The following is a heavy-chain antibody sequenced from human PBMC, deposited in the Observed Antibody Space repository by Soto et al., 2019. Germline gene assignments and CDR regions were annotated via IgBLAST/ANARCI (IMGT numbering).Heavy chain of an antibody. CDR1: GYSFTSYW. CDR2: IYPGDSDT. V-gene: IGHV5-51*01. J-gene: IGHJ3*02. CDR3: ARRTTLVKDAFDI. Sequence: GESLKISCKGSGYSFTSYWIGWVRQMPGKGLEWMGIIYPGDSDTRYSPSFQGQVTISADKSISTAYLQWSSLKASNTAMYYCARRTTLVKDAFDIWGQGTMVTVSS. D-gene: IGHD3-9*01.